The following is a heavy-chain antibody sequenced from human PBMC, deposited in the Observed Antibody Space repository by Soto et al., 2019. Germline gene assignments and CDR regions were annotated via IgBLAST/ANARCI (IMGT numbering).Heavy chain of an antibody. CDR1: GFTFSSYG. V-gene: IGHV3-30*18. CDR3: AKDIDVGPAVAGHDY. Sequence: QVQLVESGGGVVQPGRSLRLSCAASGFTFSSYGMHWVRQAPGKGLEWGAVISYDGSNKYYADSVKGRFTISRDNSKNTLYLQMNSLRAEDTAVYYCAKDIDVGPAVAGHDYWGQGTLVTVSS. D-gene: IGHD6-19*01. J-gene: IGHJ4*02. CDR2: ISYDGSNK.